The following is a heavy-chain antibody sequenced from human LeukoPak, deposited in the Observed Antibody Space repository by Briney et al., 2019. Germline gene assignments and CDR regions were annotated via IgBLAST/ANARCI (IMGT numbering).Heavy chain of an antibody. CDR1: GGSISSSSYY. J-gene: IGHJ4*02. D-gene: IGHD5/OR15-5a*01. V-gene: IGHV4-39*01. CDR3: ARRLVCYFDY. CDR2: IYCSGST. Sequence: SETLSLTCTVSGGSISSSSYYWGWIRQPPGKGLEWIGSIYCSGSTYYNPSLKSRVTISVDTSKNQFSLKLSSVTAADTAVYYCARRLVCYFDYWGQGTLVTVSS.